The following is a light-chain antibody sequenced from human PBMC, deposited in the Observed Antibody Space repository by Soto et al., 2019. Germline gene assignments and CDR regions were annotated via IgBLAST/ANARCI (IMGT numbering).Light chain of an antibody. Sequence: DIVMTQSPSSLSASVGDRVTISCRASQSLRNYLNRYQHKPGKVTKFLIYGALILQSGVPSRLSGSGSGTDVTLTISSRQPEEVATDYCQQSDSPPYTFGQGSKLEIK. CDR1: QSLRNY. CDR2: GAL. J-gene: IGKJ2*01. V-gene: IGKV1-39*01. CDR3: QQSDSPPYT.